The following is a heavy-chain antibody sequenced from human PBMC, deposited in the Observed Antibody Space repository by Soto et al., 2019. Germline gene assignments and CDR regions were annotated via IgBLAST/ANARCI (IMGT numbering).Heavy chain of an antibody. J-gene: IGHJ4*02. CDR3: ASTVYYDILTGYYDY. D-gene: IGHD3-9*01. Sequence: SETLSLTCTVSGGSISSSSYYWGWIRQPPGKGLEWIGSIYYSGSTYYNPSLKSRVTISVDTSKYQFSLKLSSVTAADTAVYYCASTVYYDILTGYYDYWGQGTLVTVSS. CDR2: IYYSGST. V-gene: IGHV4-39*01. CDR1: GGSISSSSYY.